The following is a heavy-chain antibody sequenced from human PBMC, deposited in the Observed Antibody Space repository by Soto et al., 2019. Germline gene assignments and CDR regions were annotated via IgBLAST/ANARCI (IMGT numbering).Heavy chain of an antibody. D-gene: IGHD3-3*02. CDR2: ISSGSSDI. J-gene: IGHJ4*02. CDR1: GFTFSSHS. CDR3: VRALGCIRESCHGHFDH. V-gene: IGHV3-21*06. Sequence: GGSLRLSCSASGFTFSSHSMNWVRQAPGKGLEWIAYISSGSSDIYYGDSVKGRVTISRDNAQNSVYLQLENLRDADTAVYYCVRALGCIRESCHGHFDHWGRGTLVTVSS.